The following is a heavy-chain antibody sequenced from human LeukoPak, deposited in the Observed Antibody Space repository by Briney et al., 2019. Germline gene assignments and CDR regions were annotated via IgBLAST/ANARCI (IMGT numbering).Heavy chain of an antibody. CDR2: IKQDGSEK. Sequence: GGSLRLSCLASGXTFSNYAMSWVRQAPGKGLEWVANIKQDGSEKYYVDSVKGRFTISRDNAKNSLYLQMNSLRAEDTAVYYCAWRATGAFDIWGQGTMVTVSS. CDR1: GXTFSNYA. V-gene: IGHV3-7*05. D-gene: IGHD1-26*01. CDR3: AWRATGAFDI. J-gene: IGHJ3*02.